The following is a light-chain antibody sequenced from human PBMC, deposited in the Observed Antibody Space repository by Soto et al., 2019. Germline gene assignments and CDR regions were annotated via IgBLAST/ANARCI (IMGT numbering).Light chain of an antibody. J-gene: IGLJ2*01. CDR3: SSYTSSTTLSVV. Sequence: QSALTQPASVSGSPGQSITISCTGTSSDVGGYNYVSWYQQHPGKAPKLMIYGVTNRPSGVPNRFSGSKSGNTASLTISGLQAEDEADYYCSSYTSSTTLSVVFGGGTKL. V-gene: IGLV2-14*01. CDR2: GVT. CDR1: SSDVGGYNY.